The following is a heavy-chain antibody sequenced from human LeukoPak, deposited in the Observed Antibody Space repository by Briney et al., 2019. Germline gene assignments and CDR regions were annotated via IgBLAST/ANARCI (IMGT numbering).Heavy chain of an antibody. Sequence: SQTLSLTCTVSGGSISRGTYYWSWIRQPAGKGLEWIGRIYTSGTTNYNPSLKSRVTISVDTSKNQFSLKLSSVTAADTAVYYCARGVVYYYDSSGYYNYYYYYYMDVWGKGTTVTVSS. CDR3: ARGVVYYYDSSGYYNYYYYYYMDV. CDR1: GGSISRGTYY. D-gene: IGHD3-22*01. J-gene: IGHJ6*03. V-gene: IGHV4-61*02. CDR2: IYTSGTT.